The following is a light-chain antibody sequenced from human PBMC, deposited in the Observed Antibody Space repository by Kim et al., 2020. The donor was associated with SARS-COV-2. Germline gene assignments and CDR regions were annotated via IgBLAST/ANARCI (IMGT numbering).Light chain of an antibody. CDR1: QDIRNS. CDR2: SVS. J-gene: IGKJ2*01. CDR3: QQYDSHSYT. Sequence: DIQMTQSPSSLSASVGDRVTITCRASQDIRNSLVWYQQKLGRAPQVLIWSVSRLDSGVPSRFSGRGSGTDFTLTISSLQPEDFATYFCQQYDSHSYTFGQGTKLEI. V-gene: IGKV1-NL1*01.